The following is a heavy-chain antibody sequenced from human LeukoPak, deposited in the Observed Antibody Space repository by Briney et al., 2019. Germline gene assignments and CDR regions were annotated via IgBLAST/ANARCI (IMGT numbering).Heavy chain of an antibody. Sequence: ASVKVSCKASGYTFTSYGISWVRQAPGQGLEWMGWISAYNGNTNYAQKLQGRVTMTTDTSTSTAYMELRSLRSDDTAVYYCAREGIAVAETGDTYFDYWGQGTLVTVSS. V-gene: IGHV1-18*01. CDR3: AREGIAVAETGDTYFDY. D-gene: IGHD6-19*01. J-gene: IGHJ4*02. CDR2: ISAYNGNT. CDR1: GYTFTSYG.